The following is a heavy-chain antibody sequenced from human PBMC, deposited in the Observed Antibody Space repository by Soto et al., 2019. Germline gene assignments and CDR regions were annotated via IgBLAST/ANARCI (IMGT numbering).Heavy chain of an antibody. CDR3: ARVDIDSSSWAKYFDY. D-gene: IGHD6-13*01. J-gene: IGHJ4*02. Sequence: QVQLQESGPGLVKPSETLSLTCTVSGGSISSYYWSWIRQPPGKGLEWIGYIYYSGSTNYNPSLKSRVTMSVDTSKNQFSLKLSSVTSADTAVYYCARVDIDSSSWAKYFDYWGQGTLDTVSS. CDR2: IYYSGST. CDR1: GGSISSYY. V-gene: IGHV4-59*01.